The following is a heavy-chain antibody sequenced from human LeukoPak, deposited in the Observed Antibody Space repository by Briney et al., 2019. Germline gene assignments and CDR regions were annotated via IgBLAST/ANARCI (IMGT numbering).Heavy chain of an antibody. CDR2: IKQDGSER. CDR1: GFTFSSNW. Sequence: QPGGSLRLSCAVSGFTFSSNWMSWVRQAPGKGLEWVAHIKQDGSERYYVDSVKGRYTISRDNAQNSLYLQMSNLRVEDTAVYYCARYGRNWDLDSWGQGTLVTVSS. J-gene: IGHJ4*02. V-gene: IGHV3-7*01. D-gene: IGHD7-27*01. CDR3: ARYGRNWDLDS.